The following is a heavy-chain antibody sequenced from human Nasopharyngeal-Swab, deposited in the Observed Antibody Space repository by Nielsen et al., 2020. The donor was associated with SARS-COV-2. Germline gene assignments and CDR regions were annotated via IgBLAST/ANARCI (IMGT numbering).Heavy chain of an antibody. Sequence: ESLKISCTVSGGSVSSSSYYWSWIRQPPGQGLEWIGYIYYTGSTNYNPSLKSRVTISVDTSKNQFSLKLSSVTAADTAVYYCARISPYSSGWYGDVDFFDYWGQGTLVTVSS. D-gene: IGHD6-19*01. CDR3: ARISPYSSGWYGDVDFFDY. J-gene: IGHJ4*02. V-gene: IGHV4-61*01. CDR1: GGSVSSSSYY. CDR2: IYYTGST.